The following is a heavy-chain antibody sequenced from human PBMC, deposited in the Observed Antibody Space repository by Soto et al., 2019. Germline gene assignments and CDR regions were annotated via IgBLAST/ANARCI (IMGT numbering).Heavy chain of an antibody. D-gene: IGHD6-13*01. CDR2: ISSNSAYI. J-gene: IGHJ5*02. V-gene: IGHV3-21*01. Sequence: GGSLRLSCAASGFTFRSFTMNWVRQAPGKGLEWVSTISSNSAYIYYTDALRGRFTISRDNAKNSLHLQMNSLRAEDTAVYCCTRDASRDSSARGWFDPWGPGTLVTVSS. CDR1: GFTFRSFT. CDR3: TRDASRDSSARGWFDP.